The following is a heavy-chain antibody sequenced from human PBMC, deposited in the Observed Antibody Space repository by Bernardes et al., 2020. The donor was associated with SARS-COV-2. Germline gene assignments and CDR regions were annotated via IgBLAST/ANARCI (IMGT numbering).Heavy chain of an antibody. V-gene: IGHV3-30-3*01. J-gene: IGHJ6*02. CDR2: ISYDGSNK. Sequence: SLRLSCAASGFTFSSYAMHWVRQAPGKGLEWVAVISYDGSNKYYADSVKGRFTISRDNSKNTLYLQMNSLRAEDTAVYYCARGVVVGYFYGMDVWGQGTTVTVSS. D-gene: IGHD2-15*01. CDR1: GFTFSSYA. CDR3: ARGVVVGYFYGMDV.